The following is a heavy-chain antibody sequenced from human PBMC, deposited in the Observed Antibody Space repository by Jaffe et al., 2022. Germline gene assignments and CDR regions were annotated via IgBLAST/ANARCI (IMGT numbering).Heavy chain of an antibody. V-gene: IGHV4-39*01. D-gene: IGHD3-3*01. CDR1: GGSISSSSYY. CDR3: ARLCKIFGVVIMSDAFDI. CDR2: IYYSGST. Sequence: QLQLQESGPGLVKPSETLSLTCTVSGGSISSSSYYWGWIRQPPGKGLEWIGSIYYSGSTYYNPSLKSRVTISVDTSKNQFSLKLSSVTAADTAVYYCARLCKIFGVVIMSDAFDIWGQGTMVTVSS. J-gene: IGHJ3*02.